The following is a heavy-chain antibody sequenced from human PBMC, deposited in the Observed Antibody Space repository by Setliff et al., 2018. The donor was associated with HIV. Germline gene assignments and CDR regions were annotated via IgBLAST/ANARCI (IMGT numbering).Heavy chain of an antibody. V-gene: IGHV3-11*01. D-gene: IGHD3-10*01. J-gene: IGHJ4*02. CDR1: GFTFSDHY. CDR2: ISSSGSYI. CDR3: AKGAYYSESGSHYRDYFDY. Sequence: GGSLRLSCAASGFTFSDHYMSWIRQAPGKGLEWVSYISSSGSYIYYADSVKGRFTISRDNARNSLYLEMKSLRGEDTALYFCAKGAYYSESGSHYRDYFDYWGQGTLVTVSS.